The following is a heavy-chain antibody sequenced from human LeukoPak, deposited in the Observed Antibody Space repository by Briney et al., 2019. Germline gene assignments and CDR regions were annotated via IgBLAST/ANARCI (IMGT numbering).Heavy chain of an antibody. CDR3: ARATGSYFPFDY. V-gene: IGHV4-59*01. D-gene: IGHD1-26*01. CDR2: ICYSGST. Sequence: SETLSLTCTVSGASIRSYYWSWIRQPPGKGLEWIGYICYSGSTNYNPSLKSRVTVSVDTSTNQFSLKLSSVIAADTAVYYCARATGSYFPFDYWGQGTLVTVSS. CDR1: GASIRSYY. J-gene: IGHJ4*02.